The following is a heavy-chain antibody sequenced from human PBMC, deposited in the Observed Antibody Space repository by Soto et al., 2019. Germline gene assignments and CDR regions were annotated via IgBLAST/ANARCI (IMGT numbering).Heavy chain of an antibody. CDR1: GGSISSYY. V-gene: IGHV4-59*01. CDR2: IYYSGST. Sequence: KASETLSLTCTVSGGSISSYYWSWIRQPPGKGLEWIGYIYYSGSTNYNPSLKSRVTISVDTSKNQFSLKLSSVTAADTAVYYCARGAVTTACRYNWFDPWGQGTLVPVSS. J-gene: IGHJ5*02. D-gene: IGHD4-17*01. CDR3: ARGAVTTACRYNWFDP.